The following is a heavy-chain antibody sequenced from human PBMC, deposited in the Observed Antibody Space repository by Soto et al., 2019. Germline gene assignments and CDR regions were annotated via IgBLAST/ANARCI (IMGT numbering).Heavy chain of an antibody. CDR1: GGSFSSYA. V-gene: IGHV1-69*13. CDR2: IIPIFGTA. Sequence: GASVEVSCKASGGSFSSYAISWVRQAPGQGLEWMGGIIPIFGTANYAQKFQGRVTITADESTSTAYMELSSLRSEDTAVYYCARSRWELQRGYYYYGMDVWGQGTTVTVSS. J-gene: IGHJ6*02. CDR3: ARSRWELQRGYYYYGMDV. D-gene: IGHD1-26*01.